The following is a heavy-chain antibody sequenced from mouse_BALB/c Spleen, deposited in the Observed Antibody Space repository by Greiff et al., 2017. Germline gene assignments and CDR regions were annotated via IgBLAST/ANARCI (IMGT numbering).Heavy chain of an antibody. D-gene: IGHD2-3*01. CDR1: GYSITSDYA. CDR2: ISYSGST. V-gene: IGHV3-2*02. CDR3: AREGDGYSFAY. Sequence: VQLQQSGPGLVKPSQSLSLTCTVTGYSITSDYAWNWIRQFPGNKLEWMGYISYSGSTSYNPSLKSRISITRDTSKNQFFLQLNSVTTEDTATDDCAREGDGYSFAYWGQGTLVTVSA. J-gene: IGHJ3*01.